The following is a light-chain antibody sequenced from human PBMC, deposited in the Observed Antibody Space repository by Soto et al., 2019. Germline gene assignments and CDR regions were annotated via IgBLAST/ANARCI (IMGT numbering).Light chain of an antibody. J-gene: IGKJ2*01. V-gene: IGKV3-20*01. CDR1: QSVSKTH. CDR3: QQYGGSPKYT. Sequence: EIVLTQSPGTLSLSPGERATLSCRASQSVSKTHLAWYQQRPGQGPRLLIYCASNRAAGIPDRFSCSGSGTVFNLTISRLEPEDFAVYYCQQYGGSPKYTFGQGTKLDIK. CDR2: CAS.